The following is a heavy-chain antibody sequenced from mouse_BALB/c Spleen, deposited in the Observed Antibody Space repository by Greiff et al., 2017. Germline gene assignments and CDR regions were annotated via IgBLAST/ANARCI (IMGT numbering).Heavy chain of an antibody. CDR3: ARDPDYGNPWFAY. CDR1: GYSITSDYA. CDR2: ISYSGST. D-gene: IGHD2-1*01. Sequence: EVKLQESGPGLVKPSQSLSLTCTVTGYSITSDYAWNWIRQFPGNKLEWMGYISYSGSTSYNPSLKSRISITRDTSKNQFFLQLNSVTTEDTATYYCARDPDYGNPWFAYWGQGTLVTVSA. V-gene: IGHV3-2*02. J-gene: IGHJ3*01.